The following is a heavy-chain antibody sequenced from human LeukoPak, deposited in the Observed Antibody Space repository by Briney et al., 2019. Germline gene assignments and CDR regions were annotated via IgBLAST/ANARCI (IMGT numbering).Heavy chain of an antibody. V-gene: IGHV1-69*04. CDR3: ASSLTYYDILTGLNYYYYGMDV. Sequence: SVEVSCKASGGTFSSYAISWVRQAPGQGLEWMGRIIPISGVANYAQKFQGRVTITADKSTSTAYMELSSLRSEDTAVYYCASSLTYYDILTGLNYYYYGMDVWGQGTTVT. CDR2: IIPISGVA. D-gene: IGHD3-9*01. CDR1: GGTFSSYA. J-gene: IGHJ6*02.